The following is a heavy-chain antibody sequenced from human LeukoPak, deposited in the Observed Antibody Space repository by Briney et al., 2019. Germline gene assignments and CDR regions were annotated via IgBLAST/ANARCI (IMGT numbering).Heavy chain of an antibody. Sequence: GGSLRLSCAASGFTFSSYSMNWVRQAPGKGLEWVSSISSSSSSIYYADSVKGRFTISRDNAKNSLYLQMNSLRAEDTAVYYCARDLRYSSSWYLSPFDYWGQGTLVTVSS. J-gene: IGHJ4*02. CDR3: ARDLRYSSSWYLSPFDY. CDR1: GFTFSSYS. V-gene: IGHV3-21*01. D-gene: IGHD6-13*01. CDR2: ISSSSSSI.